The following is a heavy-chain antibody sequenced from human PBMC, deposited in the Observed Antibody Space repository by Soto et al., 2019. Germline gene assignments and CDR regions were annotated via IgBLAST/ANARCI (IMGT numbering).Heavy chain of an antibody. CDR3: AGMPYTSGLRFDP. CDR1: GGSDSISTYS. D-gene: IGHD6-19*01. V-gene: IGHV4-30-2*01. CDR2: TYQSGVT. J-gene: IGHJ5*02. Sequence: PAETLSLTCDLSGGSDSISTYSWIWIRQPPGKALQWIGFTYQSGVTSYNPSLGSRVSISLDRSNNQCSLRLKSVTAADTAVYFCAGMPYTSGLRFDPWGLGTRVTVPQ.